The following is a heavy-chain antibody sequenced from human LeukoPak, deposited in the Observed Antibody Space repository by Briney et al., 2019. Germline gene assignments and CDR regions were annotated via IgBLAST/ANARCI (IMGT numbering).Heavy chain of an antibody. CDR3: ARLIVVVVAASSYFDS. V-gene: IGHV3-49*03. D-gene: IGHD2-15*01. J-gene: IGHJ4*02. CDR1: GFTFGEDA. Sequence: GGSLRLSCTASGFTFGEDAMSWFRQAPGKGLEWLGFIRTKTNGATAEYAASVKGRFSIARDDSKSIAYLQMNSLKTEDTAVYYCARLIVVVVAASSYFDSWGQGTRVTVSS. CDR2: IRTKTNGATA.